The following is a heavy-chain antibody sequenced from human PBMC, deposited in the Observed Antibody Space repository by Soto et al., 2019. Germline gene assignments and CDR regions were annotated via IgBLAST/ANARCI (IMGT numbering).Heavy chain of an antibody. V-gene: IGHV1-69*01. CDR2: IIPISGTA. J-gene: IGHJ6*02. D-gene: IGHD2-2*01. Sequence: QVQLMQSGAEVKKPGSSVKVSCKASGGTFSSYAISWVRQAPGQGLEWRGGIIPISGTASYAQKFQGRVTITTDESTSTAYMELSSLRTEDTAVYYCARSQGSSTSLEIYYYYYYGMDVWGQGTTVTVSS. CDR1: GGTFSSYA. CDR3: ARSQGSSTSLEIYYYYYYGMDV.